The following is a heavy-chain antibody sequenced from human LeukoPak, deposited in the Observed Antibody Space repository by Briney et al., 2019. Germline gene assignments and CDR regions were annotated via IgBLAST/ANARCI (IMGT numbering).Heavy chain of an antibody. Sequence: ASVKVSCKASGGTFSDHAVSWVRQAPGQGLEWMGRIIPILGIANYAQKFQGRVTITADKSTSTAYMELSSLRSEDTAVYYCARTFADDGDPRYFDYWGQGTLVTVSS. CDR3: ARTFADDGDPRYFDY. V-gene: IGHV1-69*04. CDR1: GGTFSDHA. D-gene: IGHD4-17*01. J-gene: IGHJ4*02. CDR2: IIPILGIA.